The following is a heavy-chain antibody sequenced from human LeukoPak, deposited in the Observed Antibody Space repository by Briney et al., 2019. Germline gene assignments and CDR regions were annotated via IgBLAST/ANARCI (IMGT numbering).Heavy chain of an antibody. Sequence: PGGSLRLSCAASGFTFSSYNMHWVRQPPGKGLEWIGYIYYSGSTYYNPSLKSRVTISVDTSKNQFSLKLSSVTAADTAVYYCARRPGYSSSWRNWFDPWGQGTLVTVSS. J-gene: IGHJ5*02. CDR3: ARRPGYSSSWRNWFDP. D-gene: IGHD6-13*01. V-gene: IGHV4-59*08. CDR1: GFTFSSYN. CDR2: IYYSGST.